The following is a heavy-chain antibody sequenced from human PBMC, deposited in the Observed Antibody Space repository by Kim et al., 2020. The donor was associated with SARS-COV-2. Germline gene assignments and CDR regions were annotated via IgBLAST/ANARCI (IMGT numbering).Heavy chain of an antibody. D-gene: IGHD3-3*01. V-gene: IGHV4-39*01. Sequence: SETLSLTCTVSGGSISSSSYYWGWIRQPPGKGLEWIGSIYYSGSTYYNPSLKSRVTISVDTSKNQFSLKLSSVTAADTAVYYCARSHDFWGGYFPYFDYWGQGTLVTVSS. CDR1: GGSISSSSYY. J-gene: IGHJ4*02. CDR2: IYYSGST. CDR3: ARSHDFWGGYFPYFDY.